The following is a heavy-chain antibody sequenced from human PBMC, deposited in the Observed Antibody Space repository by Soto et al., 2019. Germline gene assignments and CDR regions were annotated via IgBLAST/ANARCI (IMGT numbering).Heavy chain of an antibody. V-gene: IGHV3-23*01. CDR2: ISGSGGST. CDR1: GFTFSSYA. J-gene: IGHJ4*02. CDR3: AKVRLRFLEWLFPPTTPDY. D-gene: IGHD3-3*01. Sequence: GGSLRLSCAASGFTFSSYAMSWVRQAPGKGLEWVSAISGSGGSTYYADFVKGRFTISRDNSKNTLYLQMNSLRAEDTAVYYFAKVRLRFLEWLFPPTTPDYWGQGTLVTVSS.